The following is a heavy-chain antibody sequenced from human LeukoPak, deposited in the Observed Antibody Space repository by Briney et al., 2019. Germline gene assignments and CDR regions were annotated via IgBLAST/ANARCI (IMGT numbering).Heavy chain of an antibody. CDR2: IYSGGST. J-gene: IGHJ4*02. Sequence: GGSLRLSCAASGFTVSSNYMSWVRQAPGKGLEWVSVIYSGGSTYYADSVKGRFTISRDNSKNTLYLQMNSLRAEDTAVYYCASEVQYSYGYKDYWGQGTLVTVSS. V-gene: IGHV3-66*01. D-gene: IGHD5-18*01. CDR3: ASEVQYSYGYKDY. CDR1: GFTVSSNY.